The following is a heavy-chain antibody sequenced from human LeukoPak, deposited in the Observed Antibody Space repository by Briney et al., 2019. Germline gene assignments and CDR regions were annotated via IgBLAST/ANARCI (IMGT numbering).Heavy chain of an antibody. D-gene: IGHD3-10*01. Sequence: YPSETLSLPCSLSGGSHTNYFLSWIRAPPLKGLWRIAWGYFSCNTDYNPSLKSRVTISLGTSNNQFSLRLTSVTASDTAVYYCARTGEYSGSGPSWAFDIWGQGTMVTVSS. V-gene: IGHV4-59*01. CDR1: GGSHTNYF. CDR2: GYFSCNT. J-gene: IGHJ3*02. CDR3: ARTGEYSGSGPSWAFDI.